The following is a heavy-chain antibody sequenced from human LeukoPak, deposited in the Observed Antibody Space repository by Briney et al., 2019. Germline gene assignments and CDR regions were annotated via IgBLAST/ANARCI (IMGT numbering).Heavy chain of an antibody. Sequence: EASVKVSCKASGGTFSSYAICWVRQAPGQGLEWMGGIIPIFGTANYAQKFQGRVTITTDESTSTAYMELSSLRSEDTAVYYCARASLDRGYFDYWGQGTLVTVSS. D-gene: IGHD3-22*01. CDR3: ARASLDRGYFDY. V-gene: IGHV1-69*05. CDR1: GGTFSSYA. CDR2: IIPIFGTA. J-gene: IGHJ4*02.